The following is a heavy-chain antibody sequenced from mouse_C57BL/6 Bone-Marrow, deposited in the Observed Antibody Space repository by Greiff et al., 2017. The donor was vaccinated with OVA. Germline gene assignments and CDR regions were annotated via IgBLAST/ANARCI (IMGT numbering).Heavy chain of an antibody. Sequence: EVQLVESGGGLVQPGGSLSLSCAASGFTFTDYYMSWVRQPPGKALEWLGFIRNKANGYTTEYSASLKGRFTISRDNSQSILYLQMNALRAEDSATYYCARYTHLTFDYWGQGTTLTVSS. J-gene: IGHJ2*01. CDR2: IRNKANGYTT. CDR1: GFTFTDYY. V-gene: IGHV7-3*01. CDR3: ARYTHLTFDY. D-gene: IGHD4-1*01.